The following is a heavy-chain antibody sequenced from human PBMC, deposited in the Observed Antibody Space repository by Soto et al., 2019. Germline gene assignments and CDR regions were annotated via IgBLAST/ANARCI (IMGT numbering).Heavy chain of an antibody. Sequence: SLTCTVSGGSISSGGYYWSWIRQHPGKGLEWIGYIYYSGSTYYNPSLKSRVTISVDTSKNQFSLKLSSVTAADTAVYYCARGGIVVVVAATQPPPDYGMDVWGQGTTVTVSS. D-gene: IGHD2-15*01. CDR2: IYYSGST. V-gene: IGHV4-31*03. CDR1: GGSISSGGYY. CDR3: ARGGIVVVVAATQPPPDYGMDV. J-gene: IGHJ6*02.